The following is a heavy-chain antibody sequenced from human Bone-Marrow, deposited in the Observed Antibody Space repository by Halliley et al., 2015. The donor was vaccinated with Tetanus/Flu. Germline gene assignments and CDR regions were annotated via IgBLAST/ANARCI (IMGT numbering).Heavy chain of an antibody. Sequence: TLSLTCAVSGGSISSGGYSWSWIRQPPGQGLEWIGYIYHSGRTYYNPSLKSRVTISVDRSKNQFSLKLSSVTAADTAVYYCARGSTIGEVGFDYWGQGTLFTVSS. CDR3: ARGSTIGEVGFDY. CDR1: GGSISSGGYS. V-gene: IGHV4-30-2*01. CDR2: IYHSGRT. D-gene: IGHD3-16*01. J-gene: IGHJ4*02.